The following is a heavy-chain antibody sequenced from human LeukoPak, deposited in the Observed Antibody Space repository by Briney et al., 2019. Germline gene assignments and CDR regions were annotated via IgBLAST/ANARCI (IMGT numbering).Heavy chain of an antibody. J-gene: IGHJ4*02. CDR3: ARDHGSGSYDY. V-gene: IGHV1-18*01. D-gene: IGHD3-10*01. CDR1: GYTFTSYG. Sequence: GASVKVSCKASGYTFTSYGISWVRQAPGQGLEWMGWISAYNGNTNYAQKLQGRVTMTTDTSTSTACMELRSLRSDDTAVYYCARDHGSGSYDYWGQGTLVTVSS. CDR2: ISAYNGNT.